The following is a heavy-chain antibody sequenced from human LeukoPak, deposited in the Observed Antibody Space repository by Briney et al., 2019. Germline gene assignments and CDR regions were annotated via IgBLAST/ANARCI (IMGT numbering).Heavy chain of an antibody. CDR2: VYYSGST. J-gene: IGHJ4*02. CDR3: ARLGTRGGDYFDY. Sequence: SETLSLTCTVSGGSISSSSYYWGWIRQPPGKGLEWIGSVYYSGSTYYNPSLKSRVTISVDTSKNQFSLKLSSVTAADTAVYYCARLGTRGGDYFDYWGQGTLVTVSS. V-gene: IGHV4-39*01. CDR1: GGSISSSSYY. D-gene: IGHD3-16*01.